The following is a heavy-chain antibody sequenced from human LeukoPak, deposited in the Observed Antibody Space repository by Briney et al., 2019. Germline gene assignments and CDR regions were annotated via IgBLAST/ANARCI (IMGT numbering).Heavy chain of an antibody. Sequence: SETLSLTCAVYSGSFSGYYWSWIRQPPGKGLEWIGEINHSGSTNYNPSLKSRVTISVDTSKNQFSLKLSSVTAADTAVYYCARARPYYDFWSGYRCGMDVWGQGTTVTVSS. CDR2: INHSGST. D-gene: IGHD3-3*01. CDR3: ARARPYYDFWSGYRCGMDV. CDR1: SGSFSGYY. J-gene: IGHJ6*02. V-gene: IGHV4-34*01.